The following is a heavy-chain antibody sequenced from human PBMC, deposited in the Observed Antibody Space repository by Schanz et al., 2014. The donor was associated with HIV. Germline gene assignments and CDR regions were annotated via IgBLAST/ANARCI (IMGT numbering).Heavy chain of an antibody. Sequence: QVQLVQSGAEVKKPGSSVKVSCKASGGTFSSHAISWVRQAPGQGLEWMGGIIPVFGTANYAQKFQGRVTITADESTSTAYMELSSLRSADTAVYFCARAAFSSEYYYGMDVWGQGTTVTVSS. J-gene: IGHJ6*02. D-gene: IGHD3-3*02. CDR2: IIPVFGTA. V-gene: IGHV1-69*01. CDR3: ARAAFSSEYYYGMDV. CDR1: GGTFSSHA.